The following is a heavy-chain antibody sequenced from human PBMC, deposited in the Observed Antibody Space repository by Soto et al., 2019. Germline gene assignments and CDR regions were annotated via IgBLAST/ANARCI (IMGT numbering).Heavy chain of an antibody. Sequence: QVQLVQSGAEVKKPGASVKVSCKVSGYTLTELSMHWVRQAPGKGLEWMGGFDPEDGETIYAQKFQGRVTMTEDTSTDTAYMELSSLRSDDTAVYYCATTLSRSTENYYDSSGYDSSFDYWGQGTLVTVSS. D-gene: IGHD3-22*01. CDR2: FDPEDGET. CDR3: ATTLSRSTENYYDSSGYDSSFDY. V-gene: IGHV1-24*01. J-gene: IGHJ4*02. CDR1: GYTLTELS.